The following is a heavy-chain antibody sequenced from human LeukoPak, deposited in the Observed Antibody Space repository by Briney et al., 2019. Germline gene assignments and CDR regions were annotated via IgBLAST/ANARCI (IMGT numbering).Heavy chain of an antibody. Sequence: SETLSLTCGASGGSIISSSYYWGWIRQPPGKGLEWIASMFYSGNMYYNPSLKSRVTMSVDTTENQFSLKLCSVTAADTAVYYCARHVVGNYDLLSFDYWGQGSLVTVSS. J-gene: IGHJ4*02. CDR1: GGSIISSSYY. CDR2: MFYSGNM. D-gene: IGHD2-21*01. CDR3: ARHVVGNYDLLSFDY. V-gene: IGHV4-39*01.